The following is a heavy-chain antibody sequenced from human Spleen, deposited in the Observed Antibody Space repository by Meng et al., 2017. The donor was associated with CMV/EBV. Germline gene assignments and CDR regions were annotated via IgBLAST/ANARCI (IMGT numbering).Heavy chain of an antibody. J-gene: IGHJ5*02. CDR1: GGSISDYY. Sequence: SETLSLTCTVSGGSISDYYWTWIRQPPGKGLEWIGYVSDSGNTNYNPSLKSRVTISEDTSKNQFSLQLRSVTAADTAMFYCARGQVVGATLWFDLWGRGTLVTVFS. CDR2: VSDSGNT. CDR3: ARGQVVGATLWFDL. D-gene: IGHD1-26*01. V-gene: IGHV4-59*01.